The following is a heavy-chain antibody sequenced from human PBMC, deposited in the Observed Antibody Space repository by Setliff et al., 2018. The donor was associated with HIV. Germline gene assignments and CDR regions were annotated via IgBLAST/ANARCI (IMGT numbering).Heavy chain of an antibody. V-gene: IGHV4-31*03. CDR1: GGSISSGGYY. J-gene: IGHJ4*02. D-gene: IGHD6-13*01. Sequence: PSETLSLTCTVSGGSISSGGYYWSWIRQHPGKGLEWIGYIYYSGSTYYNPSLKSRVTISIDTSKNQFSLELTSLIAADTAVYYCAREECTSWPRVHYWGQGALVTVSS. CDR3: AREECTSWPRVHY. CDR2: IYYSGST.